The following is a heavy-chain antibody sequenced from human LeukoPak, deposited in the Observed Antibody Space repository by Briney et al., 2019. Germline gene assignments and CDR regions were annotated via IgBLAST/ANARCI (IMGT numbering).Heavy chain of an antibody. CDR1: GFTFSYAW. D-gene: IGHD2/OR15-2a*01. CDR3: ATDLRGRGPNPLSSRIDY. Sequence: GGSLRLSCAASGFTFSYAWMSWVRQAPGTGLEWVCRIKCKTDGGTTDYAAPVRGRFTISRADSKNTLYLQMNSLKSEDTAVYYCATDLRGRGPNPLSSRIDYWGQGTLVTVSS. J-gene: IGHJ4*02. V-gene: IGHV3-15*01. CDR2: IKCKTDGGTT.